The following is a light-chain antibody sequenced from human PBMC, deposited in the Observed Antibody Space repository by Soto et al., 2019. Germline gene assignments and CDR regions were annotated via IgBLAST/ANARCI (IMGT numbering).Light chain of an antibody. V-gene: IGKV3-15*01. CDR2: SAS. CDR3: QQYDIWPIT. J-gene: IGKJ5*01. CDR1: QSVSSN. Sequence: IGMTQSPSTLSVSPGERATLSCRASQSVSSNLAWHQQKPGQAPRLLIYSASTRATGTPARFSGSGSGTEFTLTISSLLSEDIAVYYCQQYDIWPITFGQGTRLEIK.